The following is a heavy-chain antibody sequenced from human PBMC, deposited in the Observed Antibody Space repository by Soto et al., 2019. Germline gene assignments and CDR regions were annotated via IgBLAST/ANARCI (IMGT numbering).Heavy chain of an antibody. Sequence: HTLSLTCAISGDSVYSNSAAWNWIRQSPSRGLEWLGRTYYRSKWYHDYAVSVKSRITINPDTSRNQSSLQLNSVTPEDTALYYCAREATVVTAYWYFDLWGRGTLVTVSS. J-gene: IGHJ2*01. D-gene: IGHD2-21*02. CDR1: GDSVYSNSAA. CDR3: AREATVVTAYWYFDL. CDR2: TYYRSKWYH. V-gene: IGHV6-1*01.